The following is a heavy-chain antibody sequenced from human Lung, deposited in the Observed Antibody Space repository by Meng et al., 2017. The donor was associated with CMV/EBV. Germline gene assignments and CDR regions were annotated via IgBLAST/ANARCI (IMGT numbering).Heavy chain of an antibody. CDR3: AKGDYYGSGRSIDY. CDR2: IWYDGSDK. V-gene: IGHV3-33*06. J-gene: IGHJ4*02. Sequence: LSLXCAASGFTFSSYGMHWVRQAPGKGLEWVAVIWYDGSDKYYADSVKGRFTISRDNSKNTLYLQMNSLRAEDTAVYYCAKGDYYGSGRSIDYWGQGNXVNVAS. CDR1: GFTFSSYG. D-gene: IGHD3-10*01.